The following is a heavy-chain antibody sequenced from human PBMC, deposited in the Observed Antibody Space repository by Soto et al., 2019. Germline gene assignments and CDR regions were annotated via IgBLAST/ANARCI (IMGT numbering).Heavy chain of an antibody. Sequence: EVQLLESGGGLVQPGGSLRLSCAASGFTFSSYAMSWVRQAPGKGLEWVSAISGSGGSTYYADSVKGRFTISRDNSKNTLYLQMNSLRAEDTAGYYCAKPAPYDYIWGSYGADAFDIWGQGTMVTVSS. CDR2: ISGSGGST. V-gene: IGHV3-23*01. J-gene: IGHJ3*02. CDR3: AKPAPYDYIWGSYGADAFDI. CDR1: GFTFSSYA. D-gene: IGHD3-16*01.